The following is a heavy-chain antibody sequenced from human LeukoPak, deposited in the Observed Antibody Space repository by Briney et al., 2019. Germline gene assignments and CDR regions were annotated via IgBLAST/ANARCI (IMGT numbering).Heavy chain of an antibody. CDR2: ISTLYGNT. V-gene: IGHV1-18*04. Sequence: ASVKVSCKASGYAFTTYSVSWVRQAPGQGLEWMGWISTLYGNTKYPQRFQDRVTLTTDTSTSTVYMELRSLRYDDTAVYFCARMTYSGAATPYDYWGQGALVIVSS. D-gene: IGHD6-25*01. CDR3: ARMTYSGAATPYDY. CDR1: GYAFTTYS. J-gene: IGHJ4*02.